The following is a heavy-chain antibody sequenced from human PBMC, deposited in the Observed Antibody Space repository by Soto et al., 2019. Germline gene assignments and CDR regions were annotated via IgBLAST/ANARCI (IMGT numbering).Heavy chain of an antibody. CDR2: INTNTGNP. CDR3: ARDPGYSSSFPYYYYSCGMDV. D-gene: IGHD6-13*01. V-gene: IGHV7-4-1*01. Sequence: ASVKVSCKASGYTFTSYAMNWVRQAPGQGLEWMGWINTNTGNPTYAQGFTGRFVFSLDTSVSTAYLQICSLKAEDTAVYYCARDPGYSSSFPYYYYSCGMDVWGQGTTVTVSS. J-gene: IGHJ6*02. CDR1: GYTFTSYA.